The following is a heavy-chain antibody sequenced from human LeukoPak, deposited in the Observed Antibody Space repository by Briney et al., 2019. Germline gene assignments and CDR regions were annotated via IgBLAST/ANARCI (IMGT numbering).Heavy chain of an antibody. J-gene: IGHJ4*02. CDR2: IVVGSGDT. CDR1: GFTFSRSA. CDR3: VAGPYDSRGYYRIFDY. Sequence: ASVKVSCKASGFTFSRSAVQWVRQARGQRLEWIGWIVVGSGDTDCAQNFQERVTFTRDMSTSTAYIELSSLRSEDTAVFYCVAGPYDSRGYYRIFDYWGQGTLVTVSP. D-gene: IGHD3-22*01. V-gene: IGHV1-58*01.